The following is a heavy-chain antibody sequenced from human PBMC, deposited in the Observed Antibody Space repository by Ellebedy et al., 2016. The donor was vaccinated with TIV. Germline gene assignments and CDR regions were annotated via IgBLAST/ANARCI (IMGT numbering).Heavy chain of an antibody. J-gene: IGHJ4*02. CDR2: ILSDGSDK. Sequence: GESLKIPXAASGFTFSDYAMHWVRQAPGQGLEWVAAILSDGSDKSYADFVKGRFTISRDNSKNTLYLQMSSLRPEDSAIYYCASGGGAGHSSGWTSDYWGQGTLVTVSS. CDR3: ASGGGAGHSSGWTSDY. V-gene: IGHV3-30-3*01. D-gene: IGHD6-19*01. CDR1: GFTFSDYA.